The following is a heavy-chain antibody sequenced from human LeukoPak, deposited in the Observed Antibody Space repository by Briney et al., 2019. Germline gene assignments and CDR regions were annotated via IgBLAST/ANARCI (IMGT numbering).Heavy chain of an antibody. J-gene: IGHJ6*02. V-gene: IGHV3-74*01. Sequence: GGSLRLSCAASGFTFSSYWMHWVRQAPGKGLVWVSRINSDGSSTSYADSVKGRSTISRDNAKNTLYLQMNSLRAEDTAVYYCARDLQLRYFDWLSYYYYYGMDVWGQGTTVTVSS. D-gene: IGHD3-9*01. CDR2: INSDGSST. CDR3: ARDLQLRYFDWLSYYYYYGMDV. CDR1: GFTFSSYW.